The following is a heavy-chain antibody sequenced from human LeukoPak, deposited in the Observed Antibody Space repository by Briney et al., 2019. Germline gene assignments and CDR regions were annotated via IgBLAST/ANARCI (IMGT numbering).Heavy chain of an antibody. J-gene: IGHJ5*02. CDR3: ARVWYDGGIAAAGTCDP. CDR1: GYTFTSYG. V-gene: IGHV1-2*02. CDR2: TNPNSGGT. D-gene: IGHD6-13*01. Sequence: ASVKVSCKASGYTFTSYGITWVRQAPGQGLEWMGWTNPNSGGTNYAQKFQGRVTMTRDTSISTAYMELSRLRSDDTAVYYCARVWYDGGIAAAGTCDPWGQGTLVTVSS.